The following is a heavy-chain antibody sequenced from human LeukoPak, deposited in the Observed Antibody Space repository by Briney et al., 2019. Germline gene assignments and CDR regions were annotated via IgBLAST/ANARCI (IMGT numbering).Heavy chain of an antibody. Sequence: ASVKVSCKATGYTFTGYYMHWVRQAPGQGLEWMGLINPNRGGPNYAQKFQGRVNMTRDTSISTAYMELSRLRSDDTAVYYCSRGSYSRWELLGGLDDFDYGGQGPLVTVSS. CDR3: SRGSYSRWELLGGLDDFDY. V-gene: IGHV1-2*02. J-gene: IGHJ4*02. CDR2: INPNRGGP. CDR1: GYTFTGYY. D-gene: IGHD1-26*01.